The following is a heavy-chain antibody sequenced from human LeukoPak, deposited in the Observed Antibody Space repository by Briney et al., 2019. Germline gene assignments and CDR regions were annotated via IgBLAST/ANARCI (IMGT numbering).Heavy chain of an antibody. V-gene: IGHV4-39*07. CDR2: IYYSGST. D-gene: IGHD3-22*01. J-gene: IGHJ4*02. CDR1: GGSFSSSSYY. Sequence: SETLSLTCTVSGGSFSSSSYYWGWIRQPPGKGLEWIGSIYYSGSTYYNPSLKRRVTISVDTSKNQFSLKLSSVTAADTALYYCASSTPYYYDTSGYHNPPHTDYWGQGTLVTVSS. CDR3: ASSTPYYYDTSGYHNPPHTDY.